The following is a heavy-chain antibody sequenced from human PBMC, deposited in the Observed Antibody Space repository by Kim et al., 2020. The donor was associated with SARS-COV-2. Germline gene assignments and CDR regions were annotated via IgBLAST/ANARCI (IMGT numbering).Heavy chain of an antibody. Sequence: SETLSLTCAVYGGSFSGYYWSWIRQPPGKGLEWIGEINHSGSTNYNPSLKSRVTISVDTSKNQFSLKLSSVTAADTAVYYCAGKNTRNYYDSRTRFDYWG. D-gene: IGHD3-22*01. J-gene: IGHJ4*01. CDR1: GGSFSGYY. CDR3: AGKNTRNYYDSRTRFDY. CDR2: INHSGST. V-gene: IGHV4-34*01.